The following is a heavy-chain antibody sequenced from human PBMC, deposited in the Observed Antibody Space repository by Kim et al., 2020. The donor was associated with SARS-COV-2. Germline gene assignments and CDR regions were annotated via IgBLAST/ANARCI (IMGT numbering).Heavy chain of an antibody. V-gene: IGHV4-34*01. CDR3: ARSRRKGPCDY. Sequence: SETLSLTCAVYGGSFSGYYWSWIRQPPGKGLEWIGEINHSGSTNYNPSLKSRVTISVDTSKNQFSLKLSSVTAADTAVYYCARSRRKGPCDYWGQGTLVT. CDR2: INHSGST. CDR1: GGSFSGYY. J-gene: IGHJ4*02.